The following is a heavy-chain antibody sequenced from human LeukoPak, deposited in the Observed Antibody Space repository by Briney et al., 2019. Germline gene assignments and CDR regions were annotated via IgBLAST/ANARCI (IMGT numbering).Heavy chain of an antibody. CDR2: ISSSSSYI. D-gene: IGHD6-6*01. Sequence: PGGSLRLSCAASGFTFSSYSMNWVRQAPGKGLEWVSSISSSSSYIYYADSVKGRFTISRDNAKNLLYLQMNSLRAEDTAVYYCARGNSSSSPVDYWGQGTLVTVSS. CDR3: ARGNSSSSPVDY. J-gene: IGHJ4*02. V-gene: IGHV3-21*01. CDR1: GFTFSSYS.